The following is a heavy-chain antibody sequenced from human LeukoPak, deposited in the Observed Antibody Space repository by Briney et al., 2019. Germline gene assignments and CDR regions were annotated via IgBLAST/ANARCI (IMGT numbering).Heavy chain of an antibody. CDR1: GFTFSNYG. Sequence: GGSLRLSCAASGFTFSNYGMHWVRQAPGKGLEWVAVIWYDGSNKFHADSVKGRFTISRDNSKNTVYLQMNSLRAEDTAVYYCARERLSGIAAFDYWGQGTLVTASS. J-gene: IGHJ4*02. V-gene: IGHV3-33*01. CDR3: ARERLSGIAAFDY. CDR2: IWYDGSNK. D-gene: IGHD6-13*01.